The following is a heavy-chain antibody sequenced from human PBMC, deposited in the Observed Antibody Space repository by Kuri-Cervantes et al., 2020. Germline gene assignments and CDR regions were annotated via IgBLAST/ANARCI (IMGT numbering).Heavy chain of an antibody. D-gene: IGHD6-19*01. Sequence: SLKISCAASGFTFDDYAMHWVRQAPGKGLEWVSGISWNSGSIGYADSVKGRFTISRDNAKNSLYLQMNSLRAEDTAVYYCARVGQWLDRNDAFDIWGQGTMATVSS. V-gene: IGHV3-9*01. CDR2: ISWNSGSI. CDR1: GFTFDDYA. CDR3: ARVGQWLDRNDAFDI. J-gene: IGHJ3*02.